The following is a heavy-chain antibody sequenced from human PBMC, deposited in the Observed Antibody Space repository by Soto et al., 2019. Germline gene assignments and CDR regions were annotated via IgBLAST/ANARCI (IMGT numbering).Heavy chain of an antibody. Sequence: QVQLVESGGGVVQPGRSLRLSCAASGFTFSSYGMHWVRQAPGKGLEWVAVISYDGSNKYYADSVKGRFTISRDNSKNTLSLQMNSLRAEDTAVYYCAKGFALSSGWYPPFDYWGQGTLVTVSS. CDR1: GFTFSSYG. CDR2: ISYDGSNK. J-gene: IGHJ4*02. V-gene: IGHV3-30*18. D-gene: IGHD6-19*01. CDR3: AKGFALSSGWYPPFDY.